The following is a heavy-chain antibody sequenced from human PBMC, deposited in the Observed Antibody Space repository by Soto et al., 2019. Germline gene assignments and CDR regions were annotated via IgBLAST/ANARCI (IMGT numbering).Heavy chain of an antibody. D-gene: IGHD2-2*01. V-gene: IGHV4-38-2*01. CDR3: VVQTCSSTSCYFDY. J-gene: IGHJ4*02. Sequence: PSETLSLTCAVSGYSISSGYYWDWIRQPPGKGLEWIATIYHSGSTHYNPSLKSRVTISVDTSQNQFSLKLSSVTAADTAVYYCVVQTCSSTSCYFDYWGQGTLVTVSS. CDR2: IYHSGST. CDR1: GYSISSGYY.